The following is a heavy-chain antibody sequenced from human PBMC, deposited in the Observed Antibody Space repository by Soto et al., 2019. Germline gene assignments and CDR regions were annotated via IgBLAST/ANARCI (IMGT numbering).Heavy chain of an antibody. CDR3: ARGASNDWQVAFDI. CDR1: GGSFSTYY. D-gene: IGHD3-9*01. J-gene: IGHJ3*02. V-gene: IGHV4-34*01. Sequence: QLQQWGAGLLKPSETLSLTCVVSGGSFSTYYYNWIRQSPGKGLEWIGEINHSGNNNYSPSLKRRVTMSLDTSKNQFSLKLTSVTAADTAVYYCARGASNDWQVAFDIWGQGTMVTVPS. CDR2: INHSGNN.